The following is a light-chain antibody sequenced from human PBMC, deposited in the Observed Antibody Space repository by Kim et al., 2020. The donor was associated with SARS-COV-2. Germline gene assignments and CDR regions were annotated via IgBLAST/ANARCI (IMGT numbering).Light chain of an antibody. J-gene: IGLJ3*02. CDR2: EDN. CDR1: SCSIARTY. CDR3: QSYDSSNQV. V-gene: IGLV6-57*03. Sequence: TTVTTASTPSSCSIARTYVQWYHQRPGKAPTTVIYEDNQRPSGVPDRFSGSIDSSSNSASLTISGLKTEDEADYYCQSYDSSNQVFGGGTQLTVL.